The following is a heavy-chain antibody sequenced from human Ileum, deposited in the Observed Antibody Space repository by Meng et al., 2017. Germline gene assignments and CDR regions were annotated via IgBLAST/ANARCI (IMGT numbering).Heavy chain of an antibody. CDR3: ARSGVTTVTYLD. CDR1: GGSVSTYY. V-gene: IGHV4-34*01. J-gene: IGHJ4*02. Sequence: QVQLQQWGAGLLKPSETLSLTCAIGGGSVSTYYWSWIRQPPGKGLEWIGEISRSGTTNYNPSLKSRVTISVDTSKNQFSLTVTSVTAADSALYYCARSGVTTVTYLDWGQGTLVTVSS. D-gene: IGHD4-11*01. CDR2: ISRSGTT.